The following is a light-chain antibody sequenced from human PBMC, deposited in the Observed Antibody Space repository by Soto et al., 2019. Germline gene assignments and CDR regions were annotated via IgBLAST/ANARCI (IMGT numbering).Light chain of an antibody. CDR2: GVS. J-gene: IGLJ1*01. CDR3: SSFTGTTTLDV. V-gene: IGLV2-14*03. CDR1: SSDVGAYKY. Sequence: QSVLTQPASVSGSPGQSMTISCTGTSSDVGAYKYVSWYQQHPGKVPKLIIYGVSNRPSGVSNRFSGSKSGNTAFLTISGLQPEDEADYYCSSFTGTTTLDVFGTGTKVTVL.